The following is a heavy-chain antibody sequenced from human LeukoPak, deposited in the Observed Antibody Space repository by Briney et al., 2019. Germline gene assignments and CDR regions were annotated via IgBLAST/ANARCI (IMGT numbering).Heavy chain of an antibody. CDR1: GFTFSSYS. D-gene: IGHD3-22*01. Sequence: GGSLRLSCAASGFTFSSYSMNWVRQAPGKGLEWVSYISSSSSTIYYADSVKGRFTISRDNAKNSLYLQMNSLRAEDTAVYYCARERTYDSSGYFFDYWGQGTLVTVSS. CDR3: ARERTYDSSGYFFDY. J-gene: IGHJ4*02. V-gene: IGHV3-48*01. CDR2: ISSSSSTI.